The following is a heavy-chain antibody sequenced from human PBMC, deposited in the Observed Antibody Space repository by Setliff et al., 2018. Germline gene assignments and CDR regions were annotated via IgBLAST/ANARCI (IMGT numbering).Heavy chain of an antibody. CDR1: GGSFSGYY. J-gene: IGHJ6*03. CDR3: ARAYSYYYYYMDV. CDR2: INHSGST. V-gene: IGHV4-34*01. D-gene: IGHD4-4*01. Sequence: SETLSLTCAVYGGSFSGYYWSWIRQPPGNGLEWIGEINHSGSTNNNPSLKSRVTISVDTSKNQFSLKLSSVTAADTAVYYCARAYSYYYYYMDVWGKGTTVTSP.